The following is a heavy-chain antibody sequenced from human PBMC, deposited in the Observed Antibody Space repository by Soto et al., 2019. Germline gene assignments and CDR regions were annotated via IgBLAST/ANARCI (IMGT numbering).Heavy chain of an antibody. D-gene: IGHD2-15*01. V-gene: IGHV3-53*01. CDR1: GFTVSSNY. J-gene: IGHJ4*02. Sequence: EVQLVESGGGLIQPGGSLRLSCAASGFTVSSNYVSWVRQAPGKGLEWVSVIFSGGSTYYADSVKARFTISRDNSKNTLYLQMNSLRAEDTAVYYCARDVLNAGGSGDYWGQGTLVTVSS. CDR2: IFSGGST. CDR3: ARDVLNAGGSGDY.